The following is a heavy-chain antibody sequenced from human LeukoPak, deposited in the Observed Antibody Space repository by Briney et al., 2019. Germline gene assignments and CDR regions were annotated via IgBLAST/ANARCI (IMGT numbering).Heavy chain of an antibody. CDR1: GFTFDNSA. V-gene: IGHV3-9*01. Sequence: ESGGSLRLSCAASGFTFDNSAMHWVRQPPGKGLEWVSGLSWDSGDKVYADSVRGRFTISRDNAKNSLYLQMNSLRAEDTALYYCARRGTTGAFDIWGQGTMVTVS. CDR2: LSWDSGDK. D-gene: IGHD4-17*01. CDR3: ARRGTTGAFDI. J-gene: IGHJ3*02.